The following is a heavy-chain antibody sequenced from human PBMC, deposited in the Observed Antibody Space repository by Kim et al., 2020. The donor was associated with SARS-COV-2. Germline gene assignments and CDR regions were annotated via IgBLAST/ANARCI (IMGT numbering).Heavy chain of an antibody. Sequence: ASVKVSCKTPGNRFTNFGIHWVRQAPGQGLEWLGWISTDTGSPTYAPDFTGRLVFSFDTSVSTAYLHVSSLRAEDSAMYYCATKPDTGGVALWGQGALVT. V-gene: IGHV7-4-1*02. J-gene: IGHJ4*02. CDR1: GNRFTNFG. CDR3: ATKPDTGGVAL. D-gene: IGHD3-3*01. CDR2: ISTDTGSP.